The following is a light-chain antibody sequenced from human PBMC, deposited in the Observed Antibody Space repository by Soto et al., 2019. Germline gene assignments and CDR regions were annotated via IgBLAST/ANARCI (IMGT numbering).Light chain of an antibody. CDR3: QQYETFSGT. CDR2: DAS. J-gene: IGKJ1*01. Sequence: DIEMTQSPSTLSASLGDTVTVTCRASQSVSGWFAWYQQKPGEAPKLLIYDASALPRGVPSRFRGSGSGTKFTLTIASLQPDDFEPYYCQQYETFSGTFGPGTKVDIK. CDR1: QSVSGW. V-gene: IGKV1-5*01.